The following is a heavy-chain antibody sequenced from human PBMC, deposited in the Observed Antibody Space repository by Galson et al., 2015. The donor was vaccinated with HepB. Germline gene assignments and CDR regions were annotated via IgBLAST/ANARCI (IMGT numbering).Heavy chain of an antibody. V-gene: IGHV1-18*04. J-gene: IGHJ4*02. CDR3: ARDGALEETHHKTYFDS. CDR2: INPYDGKT. Sequence: SVKVSCKASGYTFDSYNIRWVRQAPGQGLEWIGCINPYDGKTNCQQRFQGRVSMTSDRSTSTAYMELRGLRSGDTAIYYCARDGALEETHHKTYFDSWGQGTLVSVPS. CDR1: GYTFDSYN. D-gene: IGHD3-3*01.